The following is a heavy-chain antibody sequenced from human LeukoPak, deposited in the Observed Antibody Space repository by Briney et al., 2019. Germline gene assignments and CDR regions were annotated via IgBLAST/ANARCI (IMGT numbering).Heavy chain of an antibody. CDR2: IYYSGST. CDR3: ARGSVAGFDY. D-gene: IGHD6-19*01. J-gene: IGHJ4*02. Sequence: SETLSLTCTVSGGSISSYCWSWIRQPPGKGLEWIGYIYYSGSTNYNPSLKSRVTISVDTSKNQFSLKLSSVTAADTAVYYCARGSVAGFDYRGQGTLVTVSS. V-gene: IGHV4-59*01. CDR1: GGSISSYC.